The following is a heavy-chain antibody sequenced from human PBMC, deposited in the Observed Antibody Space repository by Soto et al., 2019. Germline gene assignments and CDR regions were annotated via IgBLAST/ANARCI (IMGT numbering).Heavy chain of an antibody. D-gene: IGHD1-26*01. V-gene: IGHV4-39*01. Sequence: QLQLQESGPGLVKPSETLSLTCTVSGGSISSSGFHGGWIRQPPGKGLEWIGSISYSGTTYSNPSLKSRVPISIDTSKNQFSLKLSSVTAADTAVYYCARHSSPYSYSDWFDPWGQGTLVTVSS. CDR2: ISYSGTT. CDR1: GGSISSSGFH. J-gene: IGHJ5*02. CDR3: ARHSSPYSYSDWFDP.